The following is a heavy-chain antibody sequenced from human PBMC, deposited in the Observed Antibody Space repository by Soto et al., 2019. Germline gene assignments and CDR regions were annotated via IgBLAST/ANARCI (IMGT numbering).Heavy chain of an antibody. J-gene: IGHJ6*02. D-gene: IGHD2-8*01. V-gene: IGHV1-2*04. CDR2: INPKSGGT. CDR3: ARGDSTDCSNGVCSFFYNHDMDV. Sequence: RASVKVSCKASGYSFTDYHIHWVRQAPGQGLEWLGRINPKSGGTSTAQKLQGWVTMTTDTSISTASMELTRLTSDDTAIYYCARGDSTDCSNGVCSFFYNHDMDVWGQGTTVTVSS. CDR1: GYSFTDYH.